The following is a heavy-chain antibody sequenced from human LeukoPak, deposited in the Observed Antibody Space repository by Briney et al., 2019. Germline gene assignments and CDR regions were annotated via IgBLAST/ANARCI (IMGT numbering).Heavy chain of an antibody. Sequence: ASGKVSCKASGYTFSTYYMHWVRQAPGQGLEWMGMINPSGGSTSYAQKFQGRVTMTRDTSTSTVYMELSSLRSEDTAVYYCARDRGLNVCPADYWGQGTLVIVSS. CDR3: ARDRGLNVCPADY. D-gene: IGHD2-2*01. CDR1: GYTFSTYY. CDR2: INPSGGST. V-gene: IGHV1-46*01. J-gene: IGHJ4*02.